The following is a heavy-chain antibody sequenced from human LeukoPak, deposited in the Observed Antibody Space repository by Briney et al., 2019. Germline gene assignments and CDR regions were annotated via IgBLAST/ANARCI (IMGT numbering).Heavy chain of an antibody. CDR3: AKGRLQEGTVFRGVITPVDY. J-gene: IGHJ4*02. V-gene: IGHV3-23*01. CDR2: ISGSGDGK. D-gene: IGHD3-10*01. Sequence: PGGSLRLPCAASGFTFSNFAMNWVRRAPGKGLEWVSTISGSGDGKYYADSVKGRFTISRDNSKNTLFLQMSSLSADDTALYYCAKGRLQEGTVFRGVITPVDYWGQGTLVTVTS. CDR1: GFTFSNFA.